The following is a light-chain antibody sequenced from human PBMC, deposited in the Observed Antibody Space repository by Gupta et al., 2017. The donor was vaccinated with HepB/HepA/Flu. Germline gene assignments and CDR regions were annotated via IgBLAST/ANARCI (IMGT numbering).Light chain of an antibody. Sequence: EIVLTQSPATLSLSPGERATLSCRASQSVSSYLAWYQQKPGQAPRLLIYDASNRATGIPARFSGSGYGKDFTLTISSRELEDFAVYYCQQRSNWPLCSFGQGTKLEIK. CDR2: DAS. J-gene: IGKJ2*04. CDR3: QQRSNWPLCS. V-gene: IGKV3-11*01. CDR1: QSVSSY.